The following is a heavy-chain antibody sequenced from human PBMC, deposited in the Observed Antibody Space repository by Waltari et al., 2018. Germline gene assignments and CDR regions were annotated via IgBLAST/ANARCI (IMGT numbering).Heavy chain of an antibody. J-gene: IGHJ4*02. Sequence: QVQLVESGGGVVQPGRSLRLSCAASGFTFSSYAMHWVRQAPGKGLEWVAVISYDGSNKDYPESVKGRFTISRNNSKTTLYLQMNSLRADDTAVYYCARDSRNFGSGWYLYYFDYWGQGTLVTVSS. V-gene: IGHV3-30*04. CDR1: GFTFSSYA. CDR2: ISYDGSNK. CDR3: ARDSRNFGSGWYLYYFDY. D-gene: IGHD6-19*01.